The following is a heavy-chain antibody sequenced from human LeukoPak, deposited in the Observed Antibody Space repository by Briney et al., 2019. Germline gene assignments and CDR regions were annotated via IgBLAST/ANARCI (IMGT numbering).Heavy chain of an antibody. CDR1: GGSFSGYY. CDR3: ARGGRIATAGTGEFDY. V-gene: IGHV4-34*01. J-gene: IGHJ4*01. D-gene: IGHD6-13*01. Sequence: SETLSLTCAVDGGSFSGYYWSWIRQPPGKGLEWIGEINHSGSTNYNPSLKSRVTISVDTSKNQFSLKLSSVTAADTAVYYCARGGRIATAGTGEFDYWGHGTLGTVSS. CDR2: INHSGST.